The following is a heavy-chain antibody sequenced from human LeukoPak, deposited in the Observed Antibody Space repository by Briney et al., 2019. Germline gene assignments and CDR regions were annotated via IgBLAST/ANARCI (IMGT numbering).Heavy chain of an antibody. CDR3: SRTYYYDSSGYFDY. CDR1: GFTFSSYG. J-gene: IGHJ4*02. V-gene: IGHV3-30*03. Sequence: GGSLRLSCAASGFTFSSYGMHWVRQAPGKGLEWVAVISYDGSNKYYADSVKSRFTISRDNSKNTLYLQMNSLRAEDTAVYYCSRTYYYDSSGYFDYWGQGTLVTVSS. CDR2: ISYDGSNK. D-gene: IGHD3-22*01.